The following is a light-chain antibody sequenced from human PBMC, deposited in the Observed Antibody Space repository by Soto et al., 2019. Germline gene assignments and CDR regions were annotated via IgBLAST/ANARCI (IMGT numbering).Light chain of an antibody. Sequence: EIVLTQSPGTLSLSPGERATLSCRASQSVSRRYLAWYQKKPGQVPRLLIHDASSRATGIPDRFSGSGSGTDFTLTVSRLEPEDFAVYYCQQYGSSPATFGQGTKVEIK. J-gene: IGKJ2*01. CDR1: QSVSRRY. V-gene: IGKV3-20*01. CDR3: QQYGSSPAT. CDR2: DAS.